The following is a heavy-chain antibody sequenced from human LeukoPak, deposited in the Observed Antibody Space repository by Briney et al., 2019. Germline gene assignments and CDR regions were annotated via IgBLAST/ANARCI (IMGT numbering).Heavy chain of an antibody. J-gene: IGHJ6*02. CDR2: IWYDGSNK. CDR1: GFTFSSYG. Sequence: GGSLRLSCAASGFTFSSYGMHWVRQAPGKGLEWVAVIWYDGSNKYYADSVKGRFTISRDNAKNTLYLQMNSLRAEDTAVYYCARDGPGGIASSWYFAYYYGMDVWGQGTTVTVSS. D-gene: IGHD6-13*01. V-gene: IGHV3-33*08. CDR3: ARDGPGGIASSWYFAYYYGMDV.